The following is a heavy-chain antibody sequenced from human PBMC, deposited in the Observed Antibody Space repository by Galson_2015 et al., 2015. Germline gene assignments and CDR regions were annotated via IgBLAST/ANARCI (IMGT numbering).Heavy chain of an antibody. D-gene: IGHD3-16*01. CDR1: GFTFSSPW. CDR2: IKTDRDYM. CDR3: ARDGLGAFDS. V-gene: IGHV3-74*01. Sequence: SLRLSCAASGFTFSSPWMNWVRHAPGKGLVWVSRIKTDRDYMETADAAKGRGIVSSDHARNTLYLQMNSLRAEDTAVYYCARDGLGAFDSWGQGTLVTVSS. J-gene: IGHJ4*02.